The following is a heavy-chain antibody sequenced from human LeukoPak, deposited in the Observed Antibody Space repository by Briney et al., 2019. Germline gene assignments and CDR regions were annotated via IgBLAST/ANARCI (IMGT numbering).Heavy chain of an antibody. CDR3: ARGYGRGSPFDY. D-gene: IGHD1-26*01. J-gene: IGHJ4*02. V-gene: IGHV3-49*03. CDR1: GFKFIDYS. CDR2: IRGKGYDATI. Sequence: RPGRSLRLSCTTYGFKFIDYSVSWFRQAPGKGLEWVGFIRGKGYDATIEYAASVKGRFIISRDDVKNIGHLEMNSLKIEDSGVYYCARGYGRGSPFDYWGQGTRVIVSS.